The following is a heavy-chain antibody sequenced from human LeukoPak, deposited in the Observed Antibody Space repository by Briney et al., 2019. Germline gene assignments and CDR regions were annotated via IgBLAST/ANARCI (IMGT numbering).Heavy chain of an antibody. CDR3: ARDPSYCSSTNCYVGSPLYYYYPMDV. CDR2: IKQDGSEK. D-gene: IGHD2-2*01. V-gene: IGHV3-7*03. J-gene: IGHJ6*02. Sequence: GVLRLSCAASGFTFSSYWMSWVRQAPGKGLEWVANIKQDGSEKYYVDSVKGRFTISRDNAKNSLYLQMNSLRAEDTAVYYCARDPSYCSSTNCYVGSPLYYYYPMDVWGQGTTVTVSS. CDR1: GFTFSSYW.